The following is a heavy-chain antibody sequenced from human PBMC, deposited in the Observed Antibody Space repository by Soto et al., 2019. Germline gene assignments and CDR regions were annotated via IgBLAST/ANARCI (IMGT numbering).Heavy chain of an antibody. D-gene: IGHD3-3*02. CDR1: GYTLTNYG. CDR2: ITAYNGNT. Sequence: QVQLVQSGAEVKKPGASLKVSCKASGYTLTNYGIIWVRQAPGQGLEWMGWITAYNGNTNFAQKLQGRVTMTTDTSTSTADMQLRSLRSDDTAVYYCARISNSGFAYWGQGTLVTVSS. CDR3: ARISNSGFAY. J-gene: IGHJ4*02. V-gene: IGHV1-18*01.